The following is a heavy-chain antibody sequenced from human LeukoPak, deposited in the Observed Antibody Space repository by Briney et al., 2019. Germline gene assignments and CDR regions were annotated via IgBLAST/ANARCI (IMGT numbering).Heavy chain of an antibody. V-gene: IGHV4-38-2*01. CDR2: IYHSGST. CDR3: ARTHYYGSGTLG. J-gene: IGHJ4*02. Sequence: SETLSLTCAVSGYSISSGYYWGWIRQPPGKGLEWIGSIYHSGSTYYNPFLKSRVTISVDTSKNQFSLRLSSVTAADTAVYYCARTHYYGSGTLGWGQGTLVTVSS. D-gene: IGHD3-10*01. CDR1: GYSISSGYY.